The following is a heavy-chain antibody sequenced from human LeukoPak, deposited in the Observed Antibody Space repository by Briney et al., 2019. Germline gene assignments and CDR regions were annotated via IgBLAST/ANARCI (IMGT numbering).Heavy chain of an antibody. CDR2: ISGSGGST. J-gene: IGHJ3*02. D-gene: IGHD4-17*01. Sequence: GGSLRLSCAASGFTFSSYGMSGVRQAPGKGLEWVSAISGSGGSTYYADSVKGRFTISRDNAKNSLYLQMDSLRAEDTAVYYCARLPYDYGDYPDAFDIWGQGTMVTVSS. V-gene: IGHV3-23*01. CDR1: GFTFSSYG. CDR3: ARLPYDYGDYPDAFDI.